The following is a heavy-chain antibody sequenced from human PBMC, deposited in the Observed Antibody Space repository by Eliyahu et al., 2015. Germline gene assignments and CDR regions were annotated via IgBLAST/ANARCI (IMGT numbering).Heavy chain of an antibody. D-gene: IGHD3-22*01. CDR2: IIPIFGTP. V-gene: IGHV1-69*01. CDR1: GGTFSSHT. J-gene: IGHJ5*02. CDR3: AIEGGSSGPRWFDP. Sequence: QVQLVQSGAEVKKPGSSVKVSCKASGGTFSSHTISWVRQAPGQGPEWMGGIIPIFGTPKYAQKFQGRVTITADESTSTAYLELSSLRSEDAAVYYCAIEGGSSGPRWFDPWGQGTLVTVSS.